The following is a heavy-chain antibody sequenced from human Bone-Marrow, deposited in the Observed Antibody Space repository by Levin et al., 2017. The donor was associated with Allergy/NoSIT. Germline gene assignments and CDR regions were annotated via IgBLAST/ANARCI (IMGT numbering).Heavy chain of an antibody. J-gene: IGHJ4*02. CDR3: ARGWIEESGY. CDR2: IYKDGRT. D-gene: IGHD3-10*01. CDR1: GFTVINNF. V-gene: IGHV3-53*01. Sequence: GGSLRLSCAASGFTVINNFMSWVRQAPGKGLEWVSVIYKDGRTNYADSVKGRFTISRDNSKNTVYLQMNSLRAEDTAVYYCARGWIEESGYWGQGTLVTV.